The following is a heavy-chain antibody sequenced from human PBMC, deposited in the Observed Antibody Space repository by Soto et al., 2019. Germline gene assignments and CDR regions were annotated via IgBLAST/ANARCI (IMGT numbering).Heavy chain of an antibody. CDR1: GFTFTSSA. J-gene: IGHJ6*02. CDR2: IVVGSGNT. V-gene: IGHV1-58*01. Sequence: SVKVSCKASGFTFTSSAVQWVRQARGQRLEWIGWIVVGSGNTNYAQKFQERVTITRDMSTSTAYMELSSLRSEDTAVYYCAAVTLVPPYYYYGMDVWGQGTTVTVS. D-gene: IGHD6-6*01. CDR3: AAVTLVPPYYYYGMDV.